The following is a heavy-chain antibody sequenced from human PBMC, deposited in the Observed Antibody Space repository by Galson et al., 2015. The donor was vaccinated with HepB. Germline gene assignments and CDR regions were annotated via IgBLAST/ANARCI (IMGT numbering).Heavy chain of an antibody. CDR3: AKADGRGYNSLGIFDY. CDR2: IYHGGDT. Sequence: ETLSLTCAVSGYSISSGDYWGWIRQPPGKGLEWIGSIYHGGDTYYNPSLKSRVTISIDTSKNQFSLRLSSVTAADTAVYYCAKADGRGYNSLGIFDYWGQGTLVTVSS. V-gene: IGHV4-38-2*01. J-gene: IGHJ4*02. D-gene: IGHD5-24*01. CDR1: GYSISSGDY.